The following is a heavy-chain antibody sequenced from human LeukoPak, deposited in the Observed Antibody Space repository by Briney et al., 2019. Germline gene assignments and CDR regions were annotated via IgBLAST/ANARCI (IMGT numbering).Heavy chain of an antibody. CDR2: ISSSSSYI. D-gene: IGHD4-23*01. CDR1: GFTFSSYS. V-gene: IGHV3-21*01. Sequence: GGSLRLSCAASGFTFSSYSMNWVRQAPGKGLEWVSSISSSSSYIYYADSVKGRFTISRDNAKNSLYLQMNSLRAEDTAVYYCAGDLTTVVTDAFDIWGQGTMVTVSS. CDR3: AGDLTTVVTDAFDI. J-gene: IGHJ3*02.